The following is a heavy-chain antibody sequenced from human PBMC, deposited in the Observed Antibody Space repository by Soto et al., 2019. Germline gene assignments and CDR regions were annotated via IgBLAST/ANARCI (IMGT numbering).Heavy chain of an antibody. CDR2: ISYDGSNK. CDR3: AREPFAHTVGY. CDR1: GFTFSSYA. J-gene: IGHJ4*02. Sequence: GGSLRLSCAASGFTFSSYAMHWVRQAPGKGLEWVAVISYDGSNKYYADSVKGRFTISRDNSKNTLYLQMNSLRAEDTAVYYCAREPFAHTVGYWGQGTLVTVSS. V-gene: IGHV3-30-3*01. D-gene: IGHD3-16*01.